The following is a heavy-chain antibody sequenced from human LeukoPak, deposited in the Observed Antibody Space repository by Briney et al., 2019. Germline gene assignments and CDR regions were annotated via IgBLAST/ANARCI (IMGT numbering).Heavy chain of an antibody. CDR3: ARDHAPAGGGLHY. CDR1: GLIVSSNH. V-gene: IGHV3-53*01. D-gene: IGHD6-13*01. CDR2: IYTGGIT. J-gene: IGHJ4*01. Sequence: GGSLRLSCAATGLIVSSNHMAWVRQAPGKGLEWVSVIYTGGITYYADSVSGRFTISRDNSKNTVFLQMNNLRVEDTALYYCARDHAPAGGGLHYWVLGTQVSVPS.